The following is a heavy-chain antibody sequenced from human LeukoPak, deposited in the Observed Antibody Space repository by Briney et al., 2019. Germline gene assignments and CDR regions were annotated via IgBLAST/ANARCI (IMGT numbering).Heavy chain of an antibody. Sequence: GGSLRFSCEVAGFTISCWWIHWLRQAPGKGLVWVSRINSDGSDTRYADSVKGRFTISRDNAKNTVYLQMNSLRDEDTAVYYCARAGGHDRSGELGLDYWGQGTPVTVSS. CDR3: ARAGGHDRSGELGLDY. D-gene: IGHD3-16*01. V-gene: IGHV3-74*01. J-gene: IGHJ4*02. CDR1: GFTISCWW. CDR2: INSDGSDT.